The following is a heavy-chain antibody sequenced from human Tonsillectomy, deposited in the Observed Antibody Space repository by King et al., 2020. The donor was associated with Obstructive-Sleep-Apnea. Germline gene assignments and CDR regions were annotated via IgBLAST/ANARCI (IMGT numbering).Heavy chain of an antibody. D-gene: IGHD4-23*01. Sequence: QLQESGPGLVKPSETLSLTCTVSGGSISSYSWTWIRQPPGKGLEWIGYIYNTGSTNYNPSLKSRVTISIDTSKNQFFLKLSSVTAADTAVYYCARVWSTVVTNDAFDIWGQGTMVTVSS. V-gene: IGHV4-59*01. CDR2: IYNTGST. CDR3: ARVWSTVVTNDAFDI. J-gene: IGHJ3*02. CDR1: GGSISSYS.